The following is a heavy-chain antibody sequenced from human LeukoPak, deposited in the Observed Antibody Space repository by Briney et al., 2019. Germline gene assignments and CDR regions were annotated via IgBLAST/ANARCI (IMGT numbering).Heavy chain of an antibody. CDR3: AKDYSGSYFDY. V-gene: IGHV3-33*06. D-gene: IGHD1-26*01. Sequence: GRSLRLSCVASGFTFSNSGVHWVRQAPGKGLEWVAVIWYDGSNKYYAGSVKGRFTVSRDNSKNTLYPQMNTLRAEDTAMYYCAKDYSGSYFDYWGQGTLVTVSS. CDR2: IWYDGSNK. CDR1: GFTFSNSG. J-gene: IGHJ4*02.